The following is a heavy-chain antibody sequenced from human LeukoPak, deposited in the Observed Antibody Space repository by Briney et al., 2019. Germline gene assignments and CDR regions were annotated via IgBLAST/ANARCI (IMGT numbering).Heavy chain of an antibody. CDR3: ARDKSSGYWFIDY. CDR1: GFTFSSYS. V-gene: IGHV3-48*04. CDR2: ISSSSSTT. D-gene: IGHD3-22*01. J-gene: IGHJ4*02. Sequence: GGSLRLSCAASGFTFSSYSMNWVRQAPGKGLEWVSYISSSSSTTYYADSVKGRFTVSRDNAKNTLYLQVNSLRAEDTAVYYCARDKSSGYWFIDYWGQGTLVTVSS.